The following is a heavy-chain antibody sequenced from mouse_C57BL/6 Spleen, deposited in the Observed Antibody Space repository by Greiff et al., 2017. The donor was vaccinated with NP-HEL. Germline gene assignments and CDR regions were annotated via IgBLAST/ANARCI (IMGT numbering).Heavy chain of an antibody. Sequence: VQLQQSGPELVKPGASVKIPCKASGYTFTDYNMDWVKQSHGKSLEWIGDINPNNGGTIYNQKFKGKATLTVDKSSSTGYMELRSLTSEDTAVYYCARGVTGTWYFDVWGTGTTVTVSS. J-gene: IGHJ1*03. CDR2: INPNNGGT. V-gene: IGHV1-18*01. CDR1: GYTFTDYN. D-gene: IGHD4-1*01. CDR3: ARGVTGTWYFDV.